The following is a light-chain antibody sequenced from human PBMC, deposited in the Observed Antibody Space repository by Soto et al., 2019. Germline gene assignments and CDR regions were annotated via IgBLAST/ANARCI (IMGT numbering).Light chain of an antibody. CDR2: GAS. CDR1: QSVSSN. Sequence: EIAMTQSPATLSVSPGERATRACRASQSVSSNVAWYQQKPGQGRRLLIYGASTRTTGIPARFSGSGSGTEFNLTISSLQSEDFAVYYCQQYNNWPPWTFGQGTKVEIK. V-gene: IGKV3-15*01. J-gene: IGKJ1*01. CDR3: QQYNNWPPWT.